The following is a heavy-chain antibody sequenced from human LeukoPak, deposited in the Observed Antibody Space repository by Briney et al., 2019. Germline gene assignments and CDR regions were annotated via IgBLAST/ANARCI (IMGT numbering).Heavy chain of an antibody. CDR3: ARDFGETALPNWFDP. D-gene: IGHD3-16*01. CDR2: VSSSGSS. V-gene: IGHV4-4*07. J-gene: IGHJ5*02. Sequence: PSETLSLTCTVSGGSISNYYWAWIRQPVGRELEWIGRVSSSGSSNYNPSLESRVTISLDTSKNQFSLKLTSVTAADTAVYYCARDFGETALPNWFDPWGQGTLVIVSS. CDR1: GGSISNYY.